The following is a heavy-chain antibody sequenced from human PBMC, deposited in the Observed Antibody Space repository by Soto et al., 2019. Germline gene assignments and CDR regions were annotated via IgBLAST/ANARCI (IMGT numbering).Heavy chain of an antibody. V-gene: IGHV1-69*01. Sequence: QVQLVQSGAEVKKPGSSVKLSCKASGGYFSSLSISWVRQAPGHGLEWMGGTIPNFGTADYAQNFQGRVTLTADETTRTVDMESTSLTSDDAALYYCASGWGQFDSTGYYMYFDVWGQGTLVTVSS. CDR2: TIPNFGTA. CDR1: GGYFSSLS. D-gene: IGHD3-9*01. CDR3: ASGWGQFDSTGYYMYFDV. J-gene: IGHJ1*01.